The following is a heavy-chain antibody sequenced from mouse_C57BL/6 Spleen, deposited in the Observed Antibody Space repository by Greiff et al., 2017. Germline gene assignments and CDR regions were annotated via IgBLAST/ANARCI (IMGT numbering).Heavy chain of an antibody. Sequence: EVKLMESEGGLVQPGSSMQLSCTASGFTFSDYYMAWFRQVPEKGLEWVANINYDGSSTYYLDSLKSRFIISGDNAKNILYLQMSSLKSEDTATYYCARLGYDYDPFFAYWGQGTLVTVSA. J-gene: IGHJ3*01. D-gene: IGHD2-4*01. CDR1: GFTFSDYY. CDR3: ARLGYDYDPFFAY. V-gene: IGHV5-16*01. CDR2: INYDGSST.